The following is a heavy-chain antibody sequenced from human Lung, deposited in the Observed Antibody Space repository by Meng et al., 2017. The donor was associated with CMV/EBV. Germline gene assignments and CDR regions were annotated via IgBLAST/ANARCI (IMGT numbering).Heavy chain of an antibody. V-gene: IGHV3-33*06. CDR1: GFNFSNYG. J-gene: IGHJ6*02. CDR2: IWYDGSHR. CDR3: AKDQQSPFSYYFYGMDV. D-gene: IGHD1/OR15-1a*01. Sequence: GGSXRLXCAAAGFNFSNYGIHWVRQAPGKGLEWVAIIWYDGSHRYYADSVQGRFTISRDNSKNTVHLQMNSLRAEDTAVYYCAKDQQSPFSYYFYGMDVWXQGTXVTV.